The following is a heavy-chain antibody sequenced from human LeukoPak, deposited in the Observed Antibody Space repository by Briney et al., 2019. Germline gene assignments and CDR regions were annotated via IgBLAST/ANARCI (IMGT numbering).Heavy chain of an antibody. CDR1: GFTVRSNY. J-gene: IGHJ3*02. CDR3: ARVSVVRGVSDAFDI. D-gene: IGHD3-10*01. V-gene: IGHV3-53*01. CDR2: IYSGGDT. Sequence: GGSLRLSCAASGFTVRSNYMGWVRQAPGKGLEWLSVIYSGGDTYYADPVKGRFTISRDSSKNTVHLQMDSLRAEDTALYHCARVSVVRGVSDAFDIWGQGTMVTVSS.